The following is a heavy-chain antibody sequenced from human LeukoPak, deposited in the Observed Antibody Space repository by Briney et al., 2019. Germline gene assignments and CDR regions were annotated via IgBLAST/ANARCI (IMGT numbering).Heavy chain of an antibody. CDR1: GFTFSGYW. V-gene: IGHV3-74*01. J-gene: IGHJ4*02. D-gene: IGHD3-3*01. Sequence: GGSLRLSCAASGFTFSGYWMHWVRQAPGKGLVWVSRINTDGSSTSYADSVKGRFTISRDNAKNTLYLQMNSLRAEDTAVYYCARAPYYDFWSGYYTFDYWGRGTLVTVSS. CDR3: ARAPYYDFWSGYYTFDY. CDR2: INTDGSST.